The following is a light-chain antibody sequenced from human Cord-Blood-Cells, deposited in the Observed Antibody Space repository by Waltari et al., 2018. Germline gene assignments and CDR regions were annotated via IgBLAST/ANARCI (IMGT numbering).Light chain of an antibody. CDR1: SGINVGTYR. V-gene: IGLV5-45*02. J-gene: IGLJ3*02. CDR2: YKSDSDK. Sequence: QAVLTQPSSLSASPGASASLTCTLRSGINVGTYRIYWYQQKPGSPPQYLLRYKSDSDKQQGSGVPCRFSGSKDASANAGILLISGLQSEDEADYYCMIWNSSAHWVFGGGTKLTVL. CDR3: MIWNSSAHWV.